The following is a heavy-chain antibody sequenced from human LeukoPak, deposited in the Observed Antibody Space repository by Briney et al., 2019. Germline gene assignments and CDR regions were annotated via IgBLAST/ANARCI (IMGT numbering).Heavy chain of an antibody. D-gene: IGHD3-22*01. CDR2: IYTSGST. J-gene: IGHJ3*02. Sequence: SQTLSLTCTVSGGSISSGSYYWSWIRQPAGKGLEWIGRIYTSGSTNYNPSLKSRVTMSVDTSKNQFSLKLSSVTAADTAVYYCASSYYYDSSGYYIDAFDIWGQGTMVTVSS. CDR1: GGSISSGSYY. CDR3: ASSYYYDSSGYYIDAFDI. V-gene: IGHV4-61*02.